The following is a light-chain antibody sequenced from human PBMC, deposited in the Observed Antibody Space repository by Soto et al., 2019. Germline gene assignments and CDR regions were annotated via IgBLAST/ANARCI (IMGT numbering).Light chain of an antibody. CDR1: QDISDY. V-gene: IGKV1-33*01. J-gene: IGKJ1*01. CDR2: DAS. CDR3: QQFNSYSRT. Sequence: DIQMTQSPSSLSAYVGDRVTITCQASQDISDYLNWYQQKPGKAPKLLIYDASILETGVPSRFSGSGSGTEFTLTITSLQPDDFATYYCQQFNSYSRTFGQGTKVDIK.